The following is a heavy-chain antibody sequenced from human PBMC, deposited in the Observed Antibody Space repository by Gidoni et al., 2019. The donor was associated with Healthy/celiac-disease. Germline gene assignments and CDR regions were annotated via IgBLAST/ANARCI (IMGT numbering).Heavy chain of an antibody. J-gene: IGHJ4*02. CDR1: GGSISSSSYY. V-gene: IGHV4-39*07. D-gene: IGHD2-15*01. Sequence: QLQLKESGPGLVKPSETLSLTCTVSGGSISSSSYYWGWIRQPPGKGLEWIGSIYYSGGTYYNPSLKSRVTISVDTSKNQFSLKLSSVTAADTAVYYCARDVGYCSGGSCYEELYGDYWGQGTLVTVSS. CDR3: ARDVGYCSGGSCYEELYGDY. CDR2: IYYSGGT.